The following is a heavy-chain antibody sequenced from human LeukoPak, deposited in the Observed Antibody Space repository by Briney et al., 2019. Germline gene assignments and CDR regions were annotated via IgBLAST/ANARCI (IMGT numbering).Heavy chain of an antibody. J-gene: IGHJ5*02. Sequence: SETLSLTCTVSGGSISSSSYYWGWIRQPPGQGLEWIGCIYYSGSTYYNPSLKSRVTMSVDTSKNQFSLKLSSVTAADTAVYYCARSFGSGYYTSTGWFDPWGQGTLVTVSS. CDR1: GGSISSSSYY. CDR2: IYYSGST. CDR3: ARSFGSGYYTSTGWFDP. V-gene: IGHV4-39*01. D-gene: IGHD3-3*01.